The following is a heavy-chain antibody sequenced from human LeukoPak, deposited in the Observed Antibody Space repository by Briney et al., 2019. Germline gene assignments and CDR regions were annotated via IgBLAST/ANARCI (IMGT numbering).Heavy chain of an antibody. J-gene: IGHJ6*02. CDR1: GGSFSGYY. V-gene: IGHV4-34*01. D-gene: IGHD6-13*01. CDR3: ARASSSSKYYYYYYGMDV. Sequence: SETLSLTCAVYGGSFSGYYWSWIRQPPGKGLEWIGEINHSGSTNYNPSLKSRVTISVDTSKNQFSLKLSSVTAADTAVYYCARASSSSKYYYYYYGMDVWGQGTTVTVSS. CDR2: INHSGST.